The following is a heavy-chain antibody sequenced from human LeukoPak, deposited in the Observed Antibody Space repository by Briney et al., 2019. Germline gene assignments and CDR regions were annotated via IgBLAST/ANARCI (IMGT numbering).Heavy chain of an antibody. CDR1: GFTFSSYA. D-gene: IGHD2-21*01. CDR2: ISGSGGST. Sequence: GGSLRLSCAASGFTFSSYAMSWVRQAPGKGLEWVSAISGSGGSTYYADSVKGRFTISRDNSKNTLYLQMNSLRADDTAVYYCARYVVASACFDSWGQGTLVTVSS. CDR3: ARYVVASACFDS. J-gene: IGHJ4*02. V-gene: IGHV3-23*01.